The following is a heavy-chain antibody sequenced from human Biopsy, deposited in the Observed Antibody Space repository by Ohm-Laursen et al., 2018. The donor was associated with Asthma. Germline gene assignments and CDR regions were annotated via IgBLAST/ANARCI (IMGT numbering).Heavy chain of an antibody. D-gene: IGHD3-10*01. CDR2: ISVYNGNT. CDR1: GYTFNSAG. CDR3: ARAVDYSHYYGIDV. Sequence: AASVKVSCKTSGYTFNSAGITWVRQAPGQGLEWMGWISVYNGNTKVAQKLQDRATMITDTSTSTAYMELRSLRPDDTAVYFCARAVDYSHYYGIDVWGQGTTVTVS. J-gene: IGHJ6*02. V-gene: IGHV1-18*01.